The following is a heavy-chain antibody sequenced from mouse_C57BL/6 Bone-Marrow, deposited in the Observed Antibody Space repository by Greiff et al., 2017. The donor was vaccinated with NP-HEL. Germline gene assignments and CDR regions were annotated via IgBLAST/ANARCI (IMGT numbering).Heavy chain of an antibody. D-gene: IGHD2-4*01. J-gene: IGHJ3*01. CDR2: IDPSDSYT. V-gene: IGHV1-69*01. CDR1: GYTFTSYW. Sequence: QVQLQQPGAELVMPGASVKLSCKASGYTFTSYWMHWVKQRPGQGLEWIGEIDPSDSYTNYNQKFKGKSTLTVDKSSSTAYMQLRSLTSEDSAVYYCARRIYYDYDWFAYWGQGTLVTVSA. CDR3: ARRIYYDYDWFAY.